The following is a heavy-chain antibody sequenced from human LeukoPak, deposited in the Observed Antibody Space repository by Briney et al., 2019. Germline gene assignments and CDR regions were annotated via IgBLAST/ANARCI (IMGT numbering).Heavy chain of an antibody. CDR3: AKDRSVVAATYFDH. CDR1: GFTFSSYA. D-gene: IGHD2-15*01. CDR2: ISGRGGSA. Sequence: PGGSLRLSCAASGFTFSSYAMSWVRQAPGKGLEWVSAISGRGGSAYHADPVKGRFTISRDNSKNTLYLQMNSLRAEDTAVYYCAKDRSVVAATYFDHWGQGALVTVSS. V-gene: IGHV3-23*01. J-gene: IGHJ4*02.